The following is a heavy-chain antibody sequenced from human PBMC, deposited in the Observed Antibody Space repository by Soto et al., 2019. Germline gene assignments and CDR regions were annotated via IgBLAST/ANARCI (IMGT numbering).Heavy chain of an antibody. Sequence: ASVKVSCKASGYTFTSYGISWVRQAPGQGLEWMGWISAYNGNTNYAQKLQGRVTMPTDTSTSTAYMELRSLRSDDTAVYYCARDERKRLGLVLRYWGQGPLATGSS. D-gene: IGHD6-25*01. J-gene: IGHJ4*02. CDR2: ISAYNGNT. CDR3: ARDERKRLGLVLRY. CDR1: GYTFTSYG. V-gene: IGHV1-18*01.